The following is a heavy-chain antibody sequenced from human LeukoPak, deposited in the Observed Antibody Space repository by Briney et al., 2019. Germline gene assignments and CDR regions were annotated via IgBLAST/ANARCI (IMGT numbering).Heavy chain of an antibody. D-gene: IGHD5-24*01. V-gene: IGHV4-39*07. CDR3: AKRRDDYSDAFDI. CDR2: IYYSGST. CDR1: GGSISSSSYY. Sequence: SETLSLTCTVSGGSISSSSYYWGWIRQPPGKGLEWIGSIYYSGSTYYNPSLKSRVTISVDTSKNQFSLQLNSVTPEDTAVYYCAKRRDDYSDAFDIWGQGTMVTVSS. J-gene: IGHJ3*02.